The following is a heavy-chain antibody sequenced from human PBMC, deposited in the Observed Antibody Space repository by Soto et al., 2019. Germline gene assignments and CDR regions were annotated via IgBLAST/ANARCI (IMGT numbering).Heavy chain of an antibody. V-gene: IGHV1-69*01. J-gene: IGHJ6*02. CDR2: IIPIFGTA. Sequence: QVQLVQSGAEVTKPGSSVKVSCKASGGTFSSYAISWVRQAPGQGLEWMGGIIPIFGTANYAQKFQGRVTITADESTSTAYMELSSLRSEDTAVYYCARELYCSGGSCYSHYYYYGMDVWGQGTTVTVSS. D-gene: IGHD2-15*01. CDR3: ARELYCSGGSCYSHYYYYGMDV. CDR1: GGTFSSYA.